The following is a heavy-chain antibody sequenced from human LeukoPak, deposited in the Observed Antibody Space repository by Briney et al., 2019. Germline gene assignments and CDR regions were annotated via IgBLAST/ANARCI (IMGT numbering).Heavy chain of an antibody. J-gene: IGHJ6*03. Sequence: PGESLKISCKGSGYSFTSYWICWVRQMPGKGLEWMGIIYPGDSDTRYSPSFQGQVTISADKSISTAYLQWSSLKASDTAMYYCARQRKSIAARGDYYYYMDVWGKGTTVTVSS. CDR3: ARQRKSIAARGDYYYYMDV. V-gene: IGHV5-51*01. D-gene: IGHD6-6*01. CDR2: IYPGDSDT. CDR1: GYSFTSYW.